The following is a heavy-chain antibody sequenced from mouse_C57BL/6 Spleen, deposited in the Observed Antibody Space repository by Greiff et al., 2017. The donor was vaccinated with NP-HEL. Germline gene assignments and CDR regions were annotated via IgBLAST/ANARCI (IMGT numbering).Heavy chain of an antibody. CDR1: GFNIKDDY. CDR3: TTDYYGSSPNFDY. V-gene: IGHV14-4*01. J-gene: IGHJ2*01. D-gene: IGHD1-1*01. Sequence: VQLKQSGAELVRPGASVKLSCTASGFNIKDDYMHWVKQRPEQGLEWIGWIDPENGDTEYASKFQGKATITADTSSNTAYLQLSSLTSEDTAVYYCTTDYYGSSPNFDYWGQGTTLTVSS. CDR2: IDPENGDT.